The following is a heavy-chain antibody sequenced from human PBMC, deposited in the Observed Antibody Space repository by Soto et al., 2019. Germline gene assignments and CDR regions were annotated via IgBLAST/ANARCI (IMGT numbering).Heavy chain of an antibody. CDR3: ARVEWGITMVRGVGYDY. CDR1: GYTFTSYD. CDR2: MNPNSGNT. V-gene: IGHV1-8*01. Sequence: ASVKVSCKASGYTFTSYDINWVRQATGQGLEWMGWMNPNSGNTGYAQKFQGRVTMTRNTSISTAYMELSSLRSEDTAVYYCARVEWGITMVRGVGYDYWGQGTLVTVSS. J-gene: IGHJ4*02. D-gene: IGHD3-10*01.